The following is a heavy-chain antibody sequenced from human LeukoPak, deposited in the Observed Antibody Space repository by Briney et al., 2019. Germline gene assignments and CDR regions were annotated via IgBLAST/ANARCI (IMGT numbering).Heavy chain of an antibody. CDR1: GYTFTSYG. CDR2: ISAYNGNT. V-gene: IGHV1-18*01. Sequence: GASVKVSCKASGYTFTSYGISWVRQAPGQGLEWMGWISAYNGNTNYAQKLQGRVTMTTDTSTSTAYMELRSLGSDDTAVYYCARLVVVAATITSNWFDPWGQGTLVTVSS. D-gene: IGHD2-15*01. J-gene: IGHJ5*02. CDR3: ARLVVVAATITSNWFDP.